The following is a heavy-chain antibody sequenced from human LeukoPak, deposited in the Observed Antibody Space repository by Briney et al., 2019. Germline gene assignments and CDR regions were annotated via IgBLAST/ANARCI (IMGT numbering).Heavy chain of an antibody. Sequence: ASVKVSCKASGYTFTGYYIHWVRQAPGQGLEWVGWINPKSGGTNYAQNFQGRVTLTRDTSISTAYMELSGLRSDDTAVYYCARDIGYCSGGSCLFPDYWGQGALVTVSS. CDR1: GYTFTGYY. J-gene: IGHJ4*02. CDR2: INPKSGGT. D-gene: IGHD2-15*01. CDR3: ARDIGYCSGGSCLFPDY. V-gene: IGHV1-2*02.